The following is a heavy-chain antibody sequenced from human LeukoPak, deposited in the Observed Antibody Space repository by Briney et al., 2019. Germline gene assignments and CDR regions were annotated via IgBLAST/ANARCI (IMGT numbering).Heavy chain of an antibody. D-gene: IGHD6-13*01. CDR1: GFNFSSYE. J-gene: IGHJ4*02. Sequence: GSLRLSCAASGFNFSSYEMNWVRRAPGKGLEWVSAISSGGRTIYYADSVKGRFTISRDNAKNSLYLQMNSLKAEDTAIYYCARAGYSSSWLLYWGQGTLVTVSS. CDR2: ISSGGRTI. CDR3: ARAGYSSSWLLY. V-gene: IGHV3-48*03.